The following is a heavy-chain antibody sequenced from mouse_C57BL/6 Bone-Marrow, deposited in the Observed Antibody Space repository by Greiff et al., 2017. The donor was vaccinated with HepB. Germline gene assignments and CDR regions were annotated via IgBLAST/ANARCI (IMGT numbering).Heavy chain of an antibody. CDR2: INPNNGGT. J-gene: IGHJ4*01. Sequence: EVQLQQSGPELVKPGASVKISCKASGYTFTDYYMNWVKQSHGKSLEWIGDINPNNGGTSYNQKFKGKATLTVDKSSSTAYMELRSLTSEDSAVYYCARDEYYYGSSYVGLDYWGQGTSVTVSS. CDR1: GYTFTDYY. CDR3: ARDEYYYGSSYVGLDY. V-gene: IGHV1-26*01. D-gene: IGHD1-1*01.